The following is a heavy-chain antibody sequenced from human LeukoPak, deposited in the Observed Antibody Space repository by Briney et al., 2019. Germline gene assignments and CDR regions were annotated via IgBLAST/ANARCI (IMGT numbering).Heavy chain of an antibody. CDR3: ATGSLKYYDILIGGGFDP. CDR1: GYTLTELS. D-gene: IGHD3-9*01. CDR2: FDPEDGET. V-gene: IGHV1-24*01. Sequence: GASVKVSCKVSGYTLTELSMHWVRQAPGKGLEWMGGFDPEDGETIYAQKFQGRVTMTEDTSTDTAYMELSSLRSEDTAVYYCATGSLKYYDILIGGGFDPWGQGTLVTVSS. J-gene: IGHJ5*02.